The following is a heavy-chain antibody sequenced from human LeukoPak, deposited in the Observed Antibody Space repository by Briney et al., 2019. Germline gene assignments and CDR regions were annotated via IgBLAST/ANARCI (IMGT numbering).Heavy chain of an antibody. CDR1: GFTFSSYA. J-gene: IGHJ4*02. Sequence: GGSLRLSCAASGFTFSSYAMHWVRQAPGKGLEWVAVIWFDGSNKYHADSLKGRFTISRDNSKNTLYLQMNSLRAEDTAVYYCAKGAAALRYFDYWGQGTLVTVSS. D-gene: IGHD6-6*01. CDR3: AKGAAALRYFDY. V-gene: IGHV3-33*06. CDR2: IWFDGSNK.